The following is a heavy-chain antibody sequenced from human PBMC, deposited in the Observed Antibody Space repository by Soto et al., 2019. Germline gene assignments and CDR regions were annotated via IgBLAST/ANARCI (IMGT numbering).Heavy chain of an antibody. CDR1: GFTFSSYS. Sequence: GRSLRLSCAASGFTFSSYSMNWVRQAPGKGLEWVSYISSSSSTIYYADSVKGRFTISRDNAKNSLYLQMNSLRAEDTAVYYCASIGCSSTSCYGPYFDYWGQGTLVTVSS. J-gene: IGHJ4*02. CDR2: ISSSSSTI. V-gene: IGHV3-48*01. D-gene: IGHD2-2*01. CDR3: ASIGCSSTSCYGPYFDY.